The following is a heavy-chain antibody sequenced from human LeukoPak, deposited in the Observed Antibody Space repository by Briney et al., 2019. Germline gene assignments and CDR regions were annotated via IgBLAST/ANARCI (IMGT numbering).Heavy chain of an antibody. CDR1: GYTFTGYY. Sequence: ASVKVSCKASGYTFTGYYMHWVRQAPGHGLEWMGRINPNSGCTNYAQKLQGRVTMTRDTSISTAYMELSRLRSDDTAVYYCASLAGNWNPIDYWGQGTLVTVSS. CDR3: ASLAGNWNPIDY. J-gene: IGHJ4*02. D-gene: IGHD1-20*01. V-gene: IGHV1-2*06. CDR2: INPNSGCT.